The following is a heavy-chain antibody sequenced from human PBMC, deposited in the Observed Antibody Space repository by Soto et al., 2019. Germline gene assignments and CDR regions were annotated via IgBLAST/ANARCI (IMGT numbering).Heavy chain of an antibody. CDR1: GGSLSYYY. CDR2: IFDSGIT. D-gene: IGHD3-10*01. Sequence: SETLSLTXSVSGGSLSYYYWSWIRQPAGRGLEWIGRIFDSGITNYSPSLRSRITMSVDTSKNQFSLKLSSVTAADTAVYYCARGSLKFDFWGLGTLVTVSS. J-gene: IGHJ4*02. V-gene: IGHV4-4*07. CDR3: ARGSLKFDF.